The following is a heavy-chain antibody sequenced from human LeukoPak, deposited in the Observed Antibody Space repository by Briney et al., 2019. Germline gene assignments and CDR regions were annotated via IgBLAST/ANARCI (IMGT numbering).Heavy chain of an antibody. CDR3: ARGQAAMASYYYYMDV. J-gene: IGHJ6*03. Sequence: SETLSLTCAVYGGSFSGYYWSWIRQPPGKGLEWIGEINHGGSTNCNPSLKSRVTISVDTSKNQFSLKLSSVTAADTAVYYCARGQAAMASYYYYMDVWGKGTTVTVSS. CDR2: INHGGST. CDR1: GGSFSGYY. D-gene: IGHD5-18*01. V-gene: IGHV4-34*01.